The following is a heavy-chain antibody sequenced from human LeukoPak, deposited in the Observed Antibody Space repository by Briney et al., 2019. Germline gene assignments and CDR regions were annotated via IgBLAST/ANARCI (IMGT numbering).Heavy chain of an antibody. V-gene: IGHV1-69*04. CDR3: ARDPYLYYYGSGSLDY. D-gene: IGHD3-10*01. CDR1: GGTFSSYA. Sequence: EASVKVSCKASGGTFSSYAISWVRQAPGQGLEWMGRIIPILGIANYAQKFQGRVTITADKSTGTAYMELSSLRSEDTAVYYCARDPYLYYYGSGSLDYWGQGTLVTVSS. CDR2: IIPILGIA. J-gene: IGHJ4*02.